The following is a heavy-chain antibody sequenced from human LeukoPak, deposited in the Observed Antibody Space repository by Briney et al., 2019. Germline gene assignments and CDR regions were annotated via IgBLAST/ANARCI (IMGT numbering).Heavy chain of an antibody. CDR1: GYTFTSYG. CDR3: ARRYYYDSSGPGYYYYGMDV. CDR2: ISAYNGNT. J-gene: IGHJ6*02. V-gene: IGHV1-18*01. D-gene: IGHD3-22*01. Sequence: ASEKVSCKASGYTFTSYGISWVRQAPGQGLEWMGWISAYNGNTNYAQKLQGRVTMTTDTSTSTAYMELRSLRSDDTAVYYCARRYYYDSSGPGYYYYGMDVWGQGTTVTVSS.